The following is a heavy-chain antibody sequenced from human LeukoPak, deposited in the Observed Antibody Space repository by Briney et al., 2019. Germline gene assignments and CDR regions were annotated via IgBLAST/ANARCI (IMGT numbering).Heavy chain of an antibody. V-gene: IGHV3-21*01. CDR2: ISSSSSYI. J-gene: IGHJ4*02. CDR1: GFTFSSYS. D-gene: IGHD6-13*01. Sequence: PGGSLRLSRAASGFTFSSYSMNWVRQAPGKGLEWVSSISSSSSYIYYADSVKGRFTISRDNAKNSLYLQTNSLRAEDTAVYYCAGPAAAFDHLDYWGQGTLVTVSS. CDR3: AGPAAAFDHLDY.